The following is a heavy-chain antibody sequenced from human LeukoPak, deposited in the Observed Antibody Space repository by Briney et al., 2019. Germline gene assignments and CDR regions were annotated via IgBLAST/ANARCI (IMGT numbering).Heavy chain of an antibody. J-gene: IGHJ4*02. CDR2: ISGSGGST. D-gene: IGHD3-10*01. CDR1: GFTFSTYA. V-gene: IGHV3-23*01. CDR3: AKRNYFGAGTYSFDF. Sequence: GGSLRLSCAASGFTFSTYAMSWVRQAPGKGLEWVSAISGSGGSTYYADSVKGRLTISRDNSKNTLYLQMNNLRAEDTAVYYCAKRNYFGAGTYSFDFWGQGTLVTVSS.